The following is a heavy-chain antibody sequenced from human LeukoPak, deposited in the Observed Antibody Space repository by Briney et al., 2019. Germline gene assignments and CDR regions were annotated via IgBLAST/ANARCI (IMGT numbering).Heavy chain of an antibody. J-gene: IGHJ4*02. D-gene: IGHD6-19*01. Sequence: GGSQTPSCVASKIIFSGYGIHWVRQAPGKGLEWVAFIRYDRTNKYYTDSVKGRFTISRDNSKNTLYLQMNSLRDDDTAVYYCAKVGSGWYGVDYWGPGELFSVSS. CDR1: KIIFSGYG. V-gene: IGHV3-30*02. CDR2: IRYDRTNK. CDR3: AKVGSGWYGVDY.